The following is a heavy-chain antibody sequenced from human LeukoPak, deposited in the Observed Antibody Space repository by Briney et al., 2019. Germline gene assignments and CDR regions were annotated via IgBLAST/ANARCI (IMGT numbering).Heavy chain of an antibody. J-gene: IGHJ4*02. V-gene: IGHV3-48*03. Sequence: GGSLRLSCEASGFTFSTYEMNWVRQTPGKGLEWVSCIGSSGSTIYYADSGKGRFTIARDNGKNSLYLHMNSLRAEDTAVYYCARSLLGKCLLRRSFDYWGQGTLVTVSS. CDR2: IGSSGSTI. CDR3: ARSLLGKCLLRRSFDY. CDR1: GFTFSTYE. D-gene: IGHD2-21*02.